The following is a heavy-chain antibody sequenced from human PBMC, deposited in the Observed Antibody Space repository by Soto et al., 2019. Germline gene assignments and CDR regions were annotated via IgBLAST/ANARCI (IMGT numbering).Heavy chain of an antibody. J-gene: IGHJ5*02. Sequence: ASVKVSCKASGYTFTSYDINWVRQTTGQGLEWMGWMNPNSGNTGYAQKFQGRVTMARNTSISTAYMELSSLRSEDTAVYYCARDFIAAAGSFWFDPWGQGTLVTVSS. D-gene: IGHD6-13*01. CDR2: MNPNSGNT. CDR1: GYTFTSYD. V-gene: IGHV1-8*01. CDR3: ARDFIAAAGSFWFDP.